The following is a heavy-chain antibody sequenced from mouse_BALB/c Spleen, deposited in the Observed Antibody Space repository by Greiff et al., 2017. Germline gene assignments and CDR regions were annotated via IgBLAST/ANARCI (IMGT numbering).Heavy chain of an antibody. Sequence: VKLVESGGGLVQPGGSRKLSCAASGFTFSSFGMHWVRQAPEKGLEWVAYISSGSSTIYYADTVKGRFTISRDNPKNTLFLQMTSLRSEDTAMYYCARGVLRYYAMDYWGQGTSVTVSS. CDR1: GFTFSSFG. CDR2: ISSGSSTI. J-gene: IGHJ4*01. CDR3: ARGVLRYYAMDY. V-gene: IGHV5-17*02. D-gene: IGHD1-1*01.